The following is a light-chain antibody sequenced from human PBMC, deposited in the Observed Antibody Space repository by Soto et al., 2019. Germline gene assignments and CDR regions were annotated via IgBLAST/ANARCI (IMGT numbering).Light chain of an antibody. CDR1: QSISSW. CDR3: QQYNTYPRT. J-gene: IGKJ1*01. Sequence: DIHITLSPSPLSASVGARVTITCRASQSISSWLAWYQQKPGKVPKLLIYDASSLESGVPSRFSGSGSGTEFTLTISSLQPDDFATYYCQQYNTYPRTFGQGTKVDI. V-gene: IGKV1-5*01. CDR2: DAS.